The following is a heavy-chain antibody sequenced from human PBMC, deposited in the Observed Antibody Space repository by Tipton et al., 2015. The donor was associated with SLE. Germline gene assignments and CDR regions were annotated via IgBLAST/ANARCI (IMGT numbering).Heavy chain of an antibody. J-gene: IGHJ4*02. Sequence: TLSLTCTVSNGSLFTYYWSWIRQSPGRGLEWIGEINQSGSANYNPSLKSRVTILVDMSKNQFSLKLYSVTAADTAVYYCARRISAALDYWGQGTLVTVSS. D-gene: IGHD6-13*01. CDR1: NGSLFTYY. CDR2: INQSGSA. V-gene: IGHV4-34*01. CDR3: ARRISAALDY.